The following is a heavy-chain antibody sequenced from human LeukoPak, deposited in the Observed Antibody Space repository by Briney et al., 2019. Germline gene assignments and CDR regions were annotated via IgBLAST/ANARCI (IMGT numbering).Heavy chain of an antibody. J-gene: IGHJ5*02. CDR3: ARGSGVESWFDP. D-gene: IGHD7-27*01. CDR2: IYYSGST. V-gene: IGHV4-59*02. Sequence: SETLSLTCTVSDGSVSNDYWSLIRQPPGKRLEWIGYIYYSGSTNYNPSLKSRVTISRDTSKNQFSLKLSSVTAADTAVYYCARGSGVESWFDPWGQGTLVTVSS. CDR1: DGSVSNDY.